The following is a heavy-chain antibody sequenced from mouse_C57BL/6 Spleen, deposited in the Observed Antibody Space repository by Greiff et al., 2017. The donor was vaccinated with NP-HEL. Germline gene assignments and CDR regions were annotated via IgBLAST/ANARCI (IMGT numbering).Heavy chain of an antibody. D-gene: IGHD2-3*01. CDR1: GYTFTDYN. Sequence: EVKLQESGPELVKPGASVKIPCKASGYTFTDYNMDWVKQSHGKSLEWIGDINPNNGGTIYNQKFKGKATLTVDKSSSTAYMELRSLTSEDTAVYYCARRENGYSWFAYWGQGTLVTVSA. J-gene: IGHJ3*01. CDR2: INPNNGGT. CDR3: ARRENGYSWFAY. V-gene: IGHV1-18*01.